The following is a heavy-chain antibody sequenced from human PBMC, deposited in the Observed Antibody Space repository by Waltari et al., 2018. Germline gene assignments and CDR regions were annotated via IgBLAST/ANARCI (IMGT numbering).Heavy chain of an antibody. D-gene: IGHD3-3*01. Sequence: ALLVASGGALVPPGGSLRLSCAASGFTFRHYDLHWVRKAPGKGREWVSYISSSGTTRYYADSVRGRFSISRDNAKNSLYLQRNSLRVEDTAVYYCARDVPAMGLTMYYYYYMDVWGKGTTVTVSS. V-gene: IGHV3-48*03. CDR3: ARDVPAMGLTMYYYYYMDV. J-gene: IGHJ6*03. CDR1: GFTFRHYD. CDR2: ISSSGTTR.